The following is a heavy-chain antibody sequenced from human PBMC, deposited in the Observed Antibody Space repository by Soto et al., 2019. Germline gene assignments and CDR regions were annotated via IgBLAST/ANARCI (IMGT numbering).Heavy chain of an antibody. Sequence: SETLSLTCTVSGGSISSGDYYWSWIRQPPGKGLEWIGYIYYSGSTYYNPSLKSRVTISVDTSKNQFSLKLSSVTAADTAVYYCARGLTYYYDSSGSGSWFDPWGQGTLVTVSS. CDR3: ARGLTYYYDSSGSGSWFDP. CDR1: GGSISSGDYY. CDR2: IYYSGST. J-gene: IGHJ5*02. D-gene: IGHD3-22*01. V-gene: IGHV4-30-4*01.